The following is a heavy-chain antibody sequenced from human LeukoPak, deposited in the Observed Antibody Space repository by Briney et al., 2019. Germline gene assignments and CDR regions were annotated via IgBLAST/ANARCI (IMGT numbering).Heavy chain of an antibody. Sequence: VKVSCKASGNTFTSYDINWVRQATGQGLEWMGWMNPNSGITGYAQKFQGRVTMTRNTSISTAYMELSSLRSEDTAVYYCARGGDGYNPFDYWGQGTLVTVSS. CDR1: GNTFTSYD. CDR2: MNPNSGIT. CDR3: ARGGDGYNPFDY. J-gene: IGHJ4*02. V-gene: IGHV1-8*01. D-gene: IGHD5-24*01.